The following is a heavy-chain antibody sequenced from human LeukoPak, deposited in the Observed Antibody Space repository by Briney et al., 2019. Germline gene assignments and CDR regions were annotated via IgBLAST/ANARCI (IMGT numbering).Heavy chain of an antibody. J-gene: IGHJ5*02. D-gene: IGHD2-2*01. CDR1: GFTFSSYA. V-gene: IGHV3-48*04. Sequence: GGSLRLSCAASGFTFSSYAMSWVRQAPGKGLEWVSYISSSGSTIYYADSVKGRFTISRDNAKNSLYLQMNSLRAEDTAVYYCARVYCSSTSCHLKNWFDPWGQGTLVTVSS. CDR2: ISSSGSTI. CDR3: ARVYCSSTSCHLKNWFDP.